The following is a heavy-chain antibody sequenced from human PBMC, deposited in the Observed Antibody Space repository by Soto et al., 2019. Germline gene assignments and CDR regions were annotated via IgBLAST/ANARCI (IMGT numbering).Heavy chain of an antibody. D-gene: IGHD6-6*01. V-gene: IGHV5-51*01. Sequence: GESLKISCKGSGYSFIRYWIGWVRQMPGKGLEWMGIIHPGDSDTRYSPSFQGQVTISADKSISTAYLQWSSLKASDTAMYYCARLGAARDPKNYYYYGMDVWGQGTTVTVSS. CDR2: IHPGDSDT. CDR3: ARLGAARDPKNYYYYGMDV. J-gene: IGHJ6*02. CDR1: GYSFIRYW.